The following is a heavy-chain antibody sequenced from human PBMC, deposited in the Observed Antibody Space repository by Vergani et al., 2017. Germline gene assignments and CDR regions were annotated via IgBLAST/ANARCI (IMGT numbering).Heavy chain of an antibody. D-gene: IGHD3-22*01. V-gene: IGHV4-34*01. J-gene: IGHJ5*02. Sequence: QVQLQQWGAGLLKPSETLSLNCVVYGGSLSGYHWSWIRQPPGKGLEWIGEINHSGSTNYNPSLKSRVIISVDTSKNQFSLKLSSVTAADTAVYYCARVGLPSGSIRAWGQGTLVTVSS. CDR2: INHSGST. CDR1: GGSLSGYH. CDR3: ARVGLPSGSIRA.